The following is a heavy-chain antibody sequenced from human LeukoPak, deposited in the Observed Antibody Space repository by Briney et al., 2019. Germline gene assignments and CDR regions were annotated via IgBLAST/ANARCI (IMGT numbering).Heavy chain of an antibody. Sequence: GGSLILSCAASGFTFSSYAMSWVRQAPGKGLEWVSAISGSGGSTYYADSVKGRFTISRDNSKNTLYLQMNSLRAEDTAVYYCAKEEEAAAGIRGGPFDYWGQGTLVTVSS. CDR3: AKEEEAAAGIRGGPFDY. CDR1: GFTFSSYA. V-gene: IGHV3-23*01. CDR2: ISGSGGST. D-gene: IGHD6-13*01. J-gene: IGHJ4*02.